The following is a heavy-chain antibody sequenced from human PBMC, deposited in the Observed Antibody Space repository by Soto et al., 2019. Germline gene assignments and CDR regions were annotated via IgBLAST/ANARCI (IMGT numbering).Heavy chain of an antibody. CDR1: WDSVSSNSVA. J-gene: IGHJ6*02. CDR2: TYYRSRWYN. V-gene: IGHV6-1*01. CDR3: ARSEEDSDYYYYGMDV. D-gene: IGHD2-15*01. Sequence: SQTLSLTCVISWDSVSSNSVAWNWVRQSPSRGLEWLGRTYYRSRWYNDYAVFVRSRIAINPDTSKNHFSLQLNSVTPDDTAVYYCARSEEDSDYYYYGMDVWGQGTTVTVSS.